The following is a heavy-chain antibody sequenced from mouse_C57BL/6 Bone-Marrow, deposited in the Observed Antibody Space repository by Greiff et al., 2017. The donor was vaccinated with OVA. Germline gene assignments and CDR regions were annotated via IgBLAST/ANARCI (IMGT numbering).Heavy chain of an antibody. CDR1: GFNIKDDY. J-gene: IGHJ4*01. V-gene: IGHV14-4*01. CDR3: TTQGDAMDY. CDR2: IDPENGDT. Sequence: VQLQQSGAELVRPGASVKLSCTASGFNIKDDYMHWVKQRPEQGLEWIGWIDPENGDTEYASKFQGKATITADTSSTTAYLQLSSLTSEDTAVYYCTTQGDAMDYWGQGTSVTVSS.